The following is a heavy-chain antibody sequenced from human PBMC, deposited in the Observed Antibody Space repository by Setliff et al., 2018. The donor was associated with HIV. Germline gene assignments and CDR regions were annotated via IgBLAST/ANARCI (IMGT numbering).Heavy chain of an antibody. CDR1: GAPISSYY. Sequence: SETLSLTCKVSGAPISSYYWNWIRQPPGKGLEWIGYIYNSGYSNSKPSLKSRVTISLDTSKNQFSLKLTSVTAADTAVYYCARDIWAYGLMGSWGQGTLVTVSS. CDR2: IYNSGYS. J-gene: IGHJ5*02. D-gene: IGHD4-17*01. V-gene: IGHV4-59*12. CDR3: ARDIWAYGLMGS.